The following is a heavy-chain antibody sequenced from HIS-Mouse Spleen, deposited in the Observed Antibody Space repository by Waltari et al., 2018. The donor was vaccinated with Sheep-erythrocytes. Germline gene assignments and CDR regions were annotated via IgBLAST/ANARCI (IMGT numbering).Heavy chain of an antibody. J-gene: IGHJ4*02. CDR3: ARDSVRRDHFDY. Sequence: QVQLVQSGAEVKKPGSSVKVSCKASGGTFSRYAISWVRQAPGQGLEWMGGITPNFGTANYARKIHGRVTVTADESTSTAYMELSSLRSEDTAVYYCARDSVRRDHFDYWGQGTLVTVSS. CDR2: ITPNFGTA. CDR1: GGTFSRYA. V-gene: IGHV1-69*01. D-gene: IGHD3-10*01.